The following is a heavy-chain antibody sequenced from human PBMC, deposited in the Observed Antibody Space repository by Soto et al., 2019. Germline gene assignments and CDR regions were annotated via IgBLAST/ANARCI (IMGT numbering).Heavy chain of an antibody. J-gene: IGHJ6*02. V-gene: IGHV4-34*01. CDR2: INHSGST. D-gene: IGHD3-9*01. Sequence: SATLSLTCSVYGWSFGVYYLSLLRQPPGKGLEWIGEINHSGSTNYNPSLKSRVTISVDTSKNQFSLKLSSVTAADTAVYYCARGAYDTLTGYYDYYYYGMDVWGQGTTVNV. CDR3: ARGAYDTLTGYYDYYYYGMDV. CDR1: GWSFGVYY.